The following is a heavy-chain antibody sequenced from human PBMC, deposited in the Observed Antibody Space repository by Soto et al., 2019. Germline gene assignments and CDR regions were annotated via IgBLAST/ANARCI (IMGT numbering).Heavy chain of an antibody. CDR1: GYTFTSYG. CDR3: ARNRRETGDFDY. V-gene: IGHV1-18*01. CDR2: ISPYNGNT. D-gene: IGHD7-27*01. J-gene: IGHJ4*02. Sequence: GASVKVSCKASGYTFTSYGISWVRQAPGQGPEWMGWISPYNGNTNYAQKLQGRVTMTRDTSMNTAYMELSSLTYEDTAVYYCARNRRETGDFDYWGQGTLVTVSS.